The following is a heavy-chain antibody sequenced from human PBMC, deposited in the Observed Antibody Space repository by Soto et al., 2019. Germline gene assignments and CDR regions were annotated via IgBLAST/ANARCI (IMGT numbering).Heavy chain of an antibody. V-gene: IGHV3-9*01. CDR2: ISWNSGSI. Sequence: SLKISCAASGFTFDDYAMHWVRQAPGKGLEWVSGISWNSGSIGYADSVKGRFTISRDNAKNSLYLQMNSLRAEDTALYYCAKLAGVTMVRGVIDYWGQGTLVTVSS. CDR1: GFTFDDYA. J-gene: IGHJ4*02. D-gene: IGHD3-10*01. CDR3: AKLAGVTMVRGVIDY.